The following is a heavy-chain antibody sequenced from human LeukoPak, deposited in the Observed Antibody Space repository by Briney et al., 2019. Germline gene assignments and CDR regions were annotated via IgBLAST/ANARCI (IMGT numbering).Heavy chain of an antibody. CDR3: ARDRSIAARPGNWFDP. Sequence: ASVKVSCKASGYSFTGHYMHWVRQAPGQGLEWMGWISAYNGNTNYAQKLQGRVTMTTDTSTSTAYMELRSLRSDDTAVYYCARDRSIAARPGNWFDPWGQGTLVTVSS. D-gene: IGHD6-6*01. CDR1: GYSFTGHY. V-gene: IGHV1-18*04. CDR2: ISAYNGNT. J-gene: IGHJ5*02.